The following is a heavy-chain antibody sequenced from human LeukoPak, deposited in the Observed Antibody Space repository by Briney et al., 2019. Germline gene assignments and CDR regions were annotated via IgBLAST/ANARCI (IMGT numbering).Heavy chain of an antibody. V-gene: IGHV1-8*01. D-gene: IGHD2-15*01. CDR1: GYTFTSYD. CDR3: AREPRDCSGGSCLYYFDY. Sequence: ASVKVSCKASGYTFTSYDINWVRQATGQGLEWMGWMNPNSGNTGYAQKFQGRVTITRNTSISTAYMELSSLRSEDTAVYYCAREPRDCSGGSCLYYFDYWGQGTLVTVSS. J-gene: IGHJ4*02. CDR2: MNPNSGNT.